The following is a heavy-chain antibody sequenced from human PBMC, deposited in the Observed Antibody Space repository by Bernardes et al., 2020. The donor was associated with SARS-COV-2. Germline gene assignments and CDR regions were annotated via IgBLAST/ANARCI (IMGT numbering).Heavy chain of an antibody. Sequence: GGSLRLSCAASGFTFSSYAMSWVRQAPGKGLEWVSAISGSGGSTYYADSVKGRFTISRDNSKNTLYLQMNSLRAEDTAVYYCAKMEGGGYQLLSDYYYYMDVWGKGTTVTVSS. CDR1: GFTFSSYA. CDR2: ISGSGGST. V-gene: IGHV3-23*01. J-gene: IGHJ6*03. D-gene: IGHD2-2*01. CDR3: AKMEGGGYQLLSDYYYYMDV.